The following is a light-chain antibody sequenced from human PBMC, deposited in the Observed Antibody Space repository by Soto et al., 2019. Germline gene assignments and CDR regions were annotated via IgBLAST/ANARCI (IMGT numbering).Light chain of an antibody. Sequence: DIQMTQSPSSLSASVGDRVTITCRSSQSISSYLNWYQQKPGKAPKLLIYGASSLHSGVPSRFRGSGSGTDSTLTIRSLQPEDFATFYCQQSYSSWTFGQGTKVDIK. CDR1: QSISSY. V-gene: IGKV1-39*01. CDR2: GAS. J-gene: IGKJ1*01. CDR3: QQSYSSWT.